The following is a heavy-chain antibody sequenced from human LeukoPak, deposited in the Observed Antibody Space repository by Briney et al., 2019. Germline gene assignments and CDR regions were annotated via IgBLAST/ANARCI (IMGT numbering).Heavy chain of an antibody. D-gene: IGHD2-21*02. V-gene: IGHV3-33*01. CDR1: GFSFSSHG. J-gene: IGHJ4*02. Sequence: GGSLRLSCAASGFSFSSHGFHWVRQAPGKVLEWVAAIWSDGSKKSYGDSVKGRFTISRDISKSTVYLQMNSLRVEDTALYFCARDTAVTALDCRGQGTLVTVSS. CDR3: ARDTAVTALDC. CDR2: IWSDGSKK.